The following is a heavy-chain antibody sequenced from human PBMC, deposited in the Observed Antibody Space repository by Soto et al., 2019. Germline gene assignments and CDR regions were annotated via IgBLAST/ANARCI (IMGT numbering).Heavy chain of an antibody. Sequence: GGSLRLSCAASGFTFSSYWMSWVRQAPGKGLEWVANIKQDGSEKYYVDSVKGRFTISRDNAKNSLYLQMNSLRAEDTAVYYCARDHTIEYSSSSSYWGQGTLVTVSS. CDR1: GFTFSSYW. D-gene: IGHD6-6*01. CDR3: ARDHTIEYSSSSSY. CDR2: IKQDGSEK. V-gene: IGHV3-7*01. J-gene: IGHJ4*02.